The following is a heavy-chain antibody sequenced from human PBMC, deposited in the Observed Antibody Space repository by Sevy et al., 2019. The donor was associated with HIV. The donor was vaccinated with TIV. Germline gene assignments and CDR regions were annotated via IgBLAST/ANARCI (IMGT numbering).Heavy chain of an antibody. CDR1: GGSISSSNW. Sequence: SETLSLTCAVSGGSISSSNWWSWVRQPPGKGLEWIGEIYHSGSTNYNPSLKSRVTISVDKSKNQFSLKVRSVTAADTAVYYCAREGGYCSGGSCGRGYDAFDIWGQGTMVTVSS. CDR3: AREGGYCSGGSCGRGYDAFDI. J-gene: IGHJ3*02. V-gene: IGHV4-4*02. CDR2: IYHSGST. D-gene: IGHD2-15*01.